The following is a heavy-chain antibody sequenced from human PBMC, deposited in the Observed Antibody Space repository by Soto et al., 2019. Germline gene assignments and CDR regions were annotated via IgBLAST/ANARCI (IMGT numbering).Heavy chain of an antibody. Sequence: SETLSLTCTVSGGSISSYYWSWIRQPPGKGLEWLGYIYYSGSTNYNPSLKSRVTMSVDTSKNQFSLKLSSVTAADTAVYYCASAAGFVGTSTGYSSSWYGDYYYGMDVWGQGTTVTVSS. J-gene: IGHJ6*02. CDR2: IYYSGST. CDR1: GGSISSYY. V-gene: IGHV4-59*12. D-gene: IGHD6-13*01. CDR3: ASAAGFVGTSTGYSSSWYGDYYYGMDV.